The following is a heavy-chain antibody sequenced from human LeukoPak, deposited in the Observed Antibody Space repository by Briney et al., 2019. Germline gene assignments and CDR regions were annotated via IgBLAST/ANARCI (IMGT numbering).Heavy chain of an antibody. CDR3: AKDSYYYGSGSFGDY. Sequence: GGSLRLSCAASGFTFNTYTMNWVRQAPGKGLEWVSYISGSSGIIDYADSVRGRFTISRDNAKNSLYLQMNSLRAEDTAVYYCAKDSYYYGSGSFGDYWGQGTLVTVSS. V-gene: IGHV3-48*01. CDR1: GFTFNTYT. CDR2: ISGSSGII. D-gene: IGHD3-10*01. J-gene: IGHJ4*02.